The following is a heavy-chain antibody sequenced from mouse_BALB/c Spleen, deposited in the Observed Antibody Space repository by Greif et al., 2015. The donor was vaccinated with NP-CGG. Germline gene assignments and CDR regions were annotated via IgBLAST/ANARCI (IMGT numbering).Heavy chain of an antibody. CDR3: ARQREFDY. CDR2: ISSGGSYT. CDR1: GFTFSSYG. J-gene: IGHJ2*01. Sequence: EVQVVESGGDLVKPGGSLKLSCAASGFTFSSYGMSWVRQTPDKRLEWVATISSGGSYTYYPDSVRGRFTISRDNAKNTLYLQMSSLKSEDTAMYYCARQREFDYWGQGTTLTGSS. V-gene: IGHV5-6*01.